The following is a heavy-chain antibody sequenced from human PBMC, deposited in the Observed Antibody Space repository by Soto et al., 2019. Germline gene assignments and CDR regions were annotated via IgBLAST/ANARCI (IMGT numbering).Heavy chain of an antibody. D-gene: IGHD2-2*01. J-gene: IGHJ6*02. CDR3: ARDQGYCSSTSCYYYYYGMDV. CDR2: IYYSGST. Sequence: SETLSLTCTVSGGSISSGGYYRSWIRQHPGKGLEWIGYIYYSGSTYYNPSLKSRVTISVDTSKNQFSLKLSSVTAADTAVYYCARDQGYCSSTSCYYYYYGMDVWGQGTTVTVSS. V-gene: IGHV4-31*03. CDR1: GGSISSGGYY.